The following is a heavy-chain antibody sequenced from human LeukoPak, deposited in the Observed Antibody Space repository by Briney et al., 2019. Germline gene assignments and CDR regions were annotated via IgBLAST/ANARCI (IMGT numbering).Heavy chain of an antibody. J-gene: IGHJ4*02. D-gene: IGHD3-16*01. CDR2: INEDATTI. V-gene: IGHV3-74*03. CDR1: GFTFSSYW. CDR3: VRDLILVWTPGDDFDH. Sequence: PGGSLRLSCVASGFTFSSYWMHWVRQAPGKGLEWVARINEDATTITHADSVRGRFTISRENAKNTVYLQMNSLRAEDTAVYYCVRDLILVWTPGDDFDHWGQGTLVTASS.